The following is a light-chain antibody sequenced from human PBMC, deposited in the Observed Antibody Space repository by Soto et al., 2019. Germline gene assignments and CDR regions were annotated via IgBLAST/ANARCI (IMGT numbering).Light chain of an antibody. Sequence: QAVVTQEPSLTVSPGGTVTLTCDSNTGAVTSGHWTYWFQQKPGQAPRTLIFDTSSKQSWTPARFSGSLLGGKAALTLSGAQPDDEADYYCLLSYSGVRVFGGGTKVTVL. V-gene: IGLV7-46*01. J-gene: IGLJ3*02. CDR1: TGAVTSGHW. CDR3: LLSYSGVRV. CDR2: DTS.